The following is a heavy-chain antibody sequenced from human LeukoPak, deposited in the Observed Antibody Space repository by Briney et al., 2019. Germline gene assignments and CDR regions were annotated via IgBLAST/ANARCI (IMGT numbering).Heavy chain of an antibody. CDR2: ISYDGSNK. CDR3: ARAHYGSGSYAASYYFDY. CDR1: GFTFSSYA. V-gene: IGHV3-30-3*01. J-gene: IGHJ4*02. Sequence: SGGSLRLSCAASGFTFSSYAMHWVRQAPGKGLEWVAVISYDGSNKYYADSVKGRFTISRDNSKNTLYLQMNSLRAEDAAVYYCARAHYGSGSYAASYYFDYWGQGTLVTVSS. D-gene: IGHD3-10*01.